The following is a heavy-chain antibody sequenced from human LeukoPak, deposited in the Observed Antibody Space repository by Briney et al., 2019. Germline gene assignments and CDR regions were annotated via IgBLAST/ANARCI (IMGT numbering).Heavy chain of an antibody. CDR3: ARVPYDYVSGNYRSDYYNMDV. CDR1: GFTFSSYW. D-gene: IGHD3-16*02. Sequence: PGGSLRLSCAASGFTFSSYWMSWVRQAPGKGLEWVANIKQDGSEKYYVDSVKGRFTISRDNAKKSLYLQMNSLRAEDTAVYYCARVPYDYVSGNYRSDYYNMDVWGQGTTVTVSS. V-gene: IGHV3-7*02. J-gene: IGHJ6*02. CDR2: IKQDGSEK.